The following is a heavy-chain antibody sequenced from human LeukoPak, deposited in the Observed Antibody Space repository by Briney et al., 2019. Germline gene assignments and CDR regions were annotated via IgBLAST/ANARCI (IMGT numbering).Heavy chain of an antibody. CDR2: IYTTGAS. CDR1: GGSFSSFY. CDR3: ARAGDPSFNDRRGYYFAF. Sequence: SETMSLTCTVFGGSFSSFYWRWVRQPDGKGLEWIGRIYTTGASKYNRSLQRRVTMSVDKCKRQCSLNVTSLTAADTAVYYCARAGDPSFNDRRGYYFAFWGQGIQVSVPS. D-gene: IGHD3-22*01. J-gene: IGHJ4*02. V-gene: IGHV4-4*07.